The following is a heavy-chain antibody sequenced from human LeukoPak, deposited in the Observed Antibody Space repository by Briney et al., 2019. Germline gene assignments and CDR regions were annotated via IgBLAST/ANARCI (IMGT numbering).Heavy chain of an antibody. CDR3: ARPGYCSGGSCYQGDY. CDR1: GYSFTSYW. V-gene: IGHV5-51*01. J-gene: IGHJ4*02. D-gene: IGHD2-15*01. Sequence: PGESLKISCKGSGYSFTSYWIDWVRQMPGKGLEWMGIIYPGDSDTRYSPSFQGQVTISADKSISTAYLQWSSLKASDTAMYYCARPGYCSGGSCYQGDYWGQGTLVTVSS. CDR2: IYPGDSDT.